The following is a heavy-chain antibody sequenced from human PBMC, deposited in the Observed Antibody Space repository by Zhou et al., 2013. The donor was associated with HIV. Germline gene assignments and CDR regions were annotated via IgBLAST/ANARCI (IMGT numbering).Heavy chain of an antibody. V-gene: IGHV4-59*11. CDR3: ARARQSRVRYYYGMDV. CDR2: IYYSGST. Sequence: QVQLQESGPGLVKPSETLSLTCTVSGGSISSHYWSWIRQPPGKGLEWIGYIYYSGSTNYNPSLKSRVTISVDTSKNQFSLKLSSVTAADTAVYYCARARQSRVRYYYGMDVWGQGTTVTVSS. J-gene: IGHJ6*02. CDR1: GGSISSHY.